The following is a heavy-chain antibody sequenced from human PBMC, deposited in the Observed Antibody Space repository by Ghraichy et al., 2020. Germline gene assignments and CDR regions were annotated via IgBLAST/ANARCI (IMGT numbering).Heavy chain of an antibody. J-gene: IGHJ4*02. CDR2: ISGDGGHT. Sequence: GTLNISCAASGFTFSIYAMSWVRQAPGRGLEWVASISGDGGHTYYADSVKGRFTISRDNLKNTLFLQMNSLRAEDTAVFYCAKAKQLYYFDSWGQGALVIVSS. CDR1: GFTFSIYA. CDR3: AKAKQLYYFDS. D-gene: IGHD5-24*01. V-gene: IGHV3-23*01.